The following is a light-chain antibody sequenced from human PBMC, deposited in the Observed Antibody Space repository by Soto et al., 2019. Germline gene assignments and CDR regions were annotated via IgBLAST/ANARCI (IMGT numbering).Light chain of an antibody. Sequence: SYELTQPPSVSVSPGQTASITCSGDKLGEKYACWHQQKPGQSPVLVIYQDNKRPSGIPERFSGSNSGNTATLTISGTQAMDEADYYCQAWDSNTGVFGGGTKLTVL. J-gene: IGLJ2*01. CDR3: QAWDSNTGV. CDR1: KLGEKY. V-gene: IGLV3-1*01. CDR2: QDN.